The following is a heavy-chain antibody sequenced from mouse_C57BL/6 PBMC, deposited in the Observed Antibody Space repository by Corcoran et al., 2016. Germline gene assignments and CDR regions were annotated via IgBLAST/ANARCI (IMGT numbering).Heavy chain of an antibody. Sequence: EVQLQQSGAELVKPGASVKLYCTASGFNIKDYNIHWVKQRTEQGLEWVGRIDPEDGETKYAPKFQGKATITADTSSNTAYLQLSSLTSEDTAVYYCARKSSSYDYFDYLGQGTTLTVSS. D-gene: IGHD1-1*01. J-gene: IGHJ2*01. CDR3: ARKSSSYDYFDY. CDR1: GFNIKDYN. CDR2: IDPEDGET. V-gene: IGHV14-2*01.